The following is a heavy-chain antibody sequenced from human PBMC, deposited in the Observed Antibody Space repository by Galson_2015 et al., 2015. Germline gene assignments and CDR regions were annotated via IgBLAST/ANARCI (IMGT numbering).Heavy chain of an antibody. CDR1: GGSFSNYY. V-gene: IGHV4-4*08. Sequence: SETLSLTCSVSGGSFSNYYWSWIRQPPGKGLEWLGHISNSGTSNYNPSLKSRATISLDTSKNQFSQKLSSVTAADTAVYFCAGFYGSGSHTWFDPWGQGTLVTVSS. J-gene: IGHJ5*02. CDR3: AGFYGSGSHTWFDP. CDR2: ISNSGTS. D-gene: IGHD3-10*01.